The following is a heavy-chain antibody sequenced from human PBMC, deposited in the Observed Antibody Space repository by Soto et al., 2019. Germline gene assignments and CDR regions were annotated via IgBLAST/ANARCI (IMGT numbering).Heavy chain of an antibody. CDR3: ARDNRVTIFGVVTPYYYGMDV. J-gene: IGHJ6*02. CDR2: IWYDGSNK. D-gene: IGHD3-3*01. CDR1: VFTFSSYG. V-gene: IGHV3-33*01. Sequence: GGSLRLSCAASVFTFSSYGMHWVRQAPGKGLEWVAVIWYDGSNKYYADSVKGRFTISRDDSKNTLYLQMNSLRAEDTAVYYCARDNRVTIFGVVTPYYYGMDVWGQGTTVTVSS.